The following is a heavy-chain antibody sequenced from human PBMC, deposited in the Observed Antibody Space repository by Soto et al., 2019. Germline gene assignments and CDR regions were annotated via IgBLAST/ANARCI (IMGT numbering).Heavy chain of an antibody. CDR1: GFTFSSYG. V-gene: IGHV3-30*18. CDR2: ISYDGSNK. CDR3: AKDTALYNWNYYNWFDP. D-gene: IGHD1-7*01. J-gene: IGHJ5*02. Sequence: GGSLRLSCAASGFTFSSYGMHWVRQAPGKGLEWVAVISYDGSNKYYADSVKGRFTISRDNSKNTLYLQMNSLRAEDTAVYYCAKDTALYNWNYYNWFDPWGQGTLVTVSS.